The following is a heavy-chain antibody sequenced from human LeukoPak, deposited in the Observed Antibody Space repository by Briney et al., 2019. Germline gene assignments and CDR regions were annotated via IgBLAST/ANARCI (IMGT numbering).Heavy chain of an antibody. CDR2: IAFDDTDR. J-gene: IGHJ4*02. Sequence: GGSLRLSCAASGFIFGDYAMHWVRQAPGKGLEWVAAIAFDDTDRYYIDSVKGRFTISRDDSKNTLYPHMTSLRAEDTAVYYCTNSDDYGDYWGQGTLVTVSS. CDR1: GFIFGDYA. CDR3: TNSDDYGDY. V-gene: IGHV3-30*04.